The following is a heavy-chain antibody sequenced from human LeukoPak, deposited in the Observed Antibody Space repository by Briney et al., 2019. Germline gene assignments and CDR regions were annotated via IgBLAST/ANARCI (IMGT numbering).Heavy chain of an antibody. CDR1: GLTVNSNY. Sequence: PGGSLRLSCVVSGLTVNSNYMSWVRQAPGKGLEWVSVIYSGGTTNYADSVKGRFIVYRDNSKNTLYLQMNSLRAEDTAVYHCASKVPTGYWGQGTLVTVSS. J-gene: IGHJ4*02. CDR3: ASKVPTGY. V-gene: IGHV3-66*01. CDR2: IYSGGTT.